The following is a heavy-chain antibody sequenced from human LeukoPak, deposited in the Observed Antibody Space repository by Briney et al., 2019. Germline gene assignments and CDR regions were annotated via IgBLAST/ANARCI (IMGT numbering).Heavy chain of an antibody. D-gene: IGHD3-3*01. CDR3: ARGRSERFLEWLQKYYFDY. V-gene: IGHV4-4*02. CDR1: GGSISSSNW. CDR2: INHSGST. J-gene: IGHJ4*02. Sequence: SGTLSLTCAVSGGSISSSNWWSWVRQPPGKGLEWIGEINHSGSTNYNPSLKSRVTISVDTSKNQFSLKLSSVTAADTAVYYCARGRSERFLEWLQKYYFDYWGQGTLVTVSS.